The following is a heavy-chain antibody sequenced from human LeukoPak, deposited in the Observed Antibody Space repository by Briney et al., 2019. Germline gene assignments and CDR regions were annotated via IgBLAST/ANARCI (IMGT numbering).Heavy chain of an antibody. CDR2: ISGSFLTT. Sequence: QAPGKXLEGVSAISGSFLTTSSSHSVNRRFTLSRDNSNTTLYLQMNTLRPQNTAVYYCATDHYYDTTGYSIGDAFNIWGQGTMVTV. CDR3: ATDHYYDTTGYSIGDAFNI. V-gene: IGHV3-23*01. J-gene: IGHJ3*02. D-gene: IGHD3-22*01.